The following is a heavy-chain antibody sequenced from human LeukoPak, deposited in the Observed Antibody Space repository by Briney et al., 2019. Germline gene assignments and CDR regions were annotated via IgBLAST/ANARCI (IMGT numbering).Heavy chain of an antibody. V-gene: IGHV3-23*01. CDR2: ISGSGGST. Sequence: GGSLRLSCAASGFTFSSYNMNWVRQAPGKGLEWVSAISGSGGSTYYADSVKGRFTISRDNSKNTLYLQMNSLRAEDTAVYYCAKDGIELWFGESRPYYYGMDVWGQGTTVTVSS. CDR1: GFTFSSYN. J-gene: IGHJ6*02. CDR3: AKDGIELWFGESRPYYYGMDV. D-gene: IGHD3-10*01.